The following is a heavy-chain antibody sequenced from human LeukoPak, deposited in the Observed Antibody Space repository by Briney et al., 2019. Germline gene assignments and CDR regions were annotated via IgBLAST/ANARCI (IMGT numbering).Heavy chain of an antibody. Sequence: SETLSLTCAVYGGSFSGYFWSWIRQPPGKGLEWIGEINHSGNTNYNPSLKSRVIISADTSKNQFSLKLSSVTAADTAVYYCATGPYFDYWDQGTLVTVSS. V-gene: IGHV4-34*01. CDR2: INHSGNT. CDR3: ATGPYFDY. J-gene: IGHJ4*02. CDR1: GGSFSGYF.